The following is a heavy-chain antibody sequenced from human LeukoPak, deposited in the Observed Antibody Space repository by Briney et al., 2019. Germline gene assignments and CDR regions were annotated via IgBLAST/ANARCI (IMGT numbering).Heavy chain of an antibody. CDR3: ARRKRYFDWLLFDAFDI. V-gene: IGHV4-34*01. Sequence: SETLSLTCAVYGGSFGGYYWSWIRQPPGKGLEWIGEINHSGSTNYNPSLKSRVTISVDTSKNQFSLKLSSVTAADTAVYYCARRKRYFDWLLFDAFDIWGQGTMVTVSS. CDR1: GGSFGGYY. CDR2: INHSGST. J-gene: IGHJ3*02. D-gene: IGHD3-9*01.